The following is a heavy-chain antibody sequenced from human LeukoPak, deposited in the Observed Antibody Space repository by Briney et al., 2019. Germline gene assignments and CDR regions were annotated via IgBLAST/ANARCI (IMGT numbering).Heavy chain of an antibody. J-gene: IGHJ4*02. CDR1: GGSFSGYY. CDR3: ARSPRWDSSGYLDY. D-gene: IGHD3-22*01. Sequence: SETLSLTCAVYGGSFSGYYWSWIRQPPGKGLEWFGEINHSGSTNYNPSLKSRVSISVDTSKNQFSLKLSSVTAADTAVYYCARSPRWDSSGYLDYWGQGTLVTVSS. V-gene: IGHV4-34*01. CDR2: INHSGST.